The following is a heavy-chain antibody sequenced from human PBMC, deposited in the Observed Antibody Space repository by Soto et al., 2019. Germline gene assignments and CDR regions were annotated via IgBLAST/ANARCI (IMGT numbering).Heavy chain of an antibody. J-gene: IGHJ3*02. V-gene: IGHV4-59*08. Sequence: QVQLQESGPGLVKPSETLSLTCTVSGGSISSYYGSWIRQPPGKGLEWIGYIYNSGSTNYSPSLKSRVTISVDTSKNQFSLKLSSVTAADTAVYYCARLWGLDAFDIWGHGTMVTVSS. CDR3: ARLWGLDAFDI. CDR2: IYNSGST. CDR1: GGSISSYY. D-gene: IGHD7-27*01.